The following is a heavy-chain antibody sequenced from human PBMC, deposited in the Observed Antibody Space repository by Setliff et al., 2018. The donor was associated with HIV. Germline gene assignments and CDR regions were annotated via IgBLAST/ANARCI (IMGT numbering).Heavy chain of an antibody. CDR3: ASLDGSESPYIHYYYMDV. CDR2: INYRGNT. D-gene: IGHD3-10*01. V-gene: IGHV4-39*01. J-gene: IGHJ6*03. Sequence: PSETLSLTCTVSGGSISTSRYYWGWIRQPPGKGLEWIGSINYRGNTYYNPSLKSRAAISVDTSKNQISLKLSSVTAADTAVYYCASLDGSESPYIHYYYMDVWGEGTAVTVSS. CDR1: GGSISTSRYY.